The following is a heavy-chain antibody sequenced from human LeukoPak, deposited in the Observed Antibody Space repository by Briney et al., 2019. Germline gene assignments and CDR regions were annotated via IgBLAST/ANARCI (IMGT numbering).Heavy chain of an antibody. CDR2: ISGSGGST. CDR3: AKDRDARFLEWLTNDY. Sequence: ETLSLTCTVSGGSISSYYWSWVRQAPGKGLEWVSAISGSGGSTYYADSVKGRFTISRDNSKNTLYLQMNSLRAEDTAVYYCAKDRDARFLEWLTNDYWGQGTLVTVSS. J-gene: IGHJ4*02. D-gene: IGHD3-3*01. CDR1: GGSISSYY. V-gene: IGHV3-23*01.